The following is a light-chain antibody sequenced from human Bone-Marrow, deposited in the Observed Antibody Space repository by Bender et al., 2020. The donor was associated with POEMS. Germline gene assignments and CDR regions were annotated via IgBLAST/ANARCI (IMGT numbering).Light chain of an antibody. CDR3: VAWAASMNGWV. J-gene: IGLJ3*02. Sequence: QSVLTQPPSVSGTPGQRATISCSGSGSNIGGYPVNWYQQLPGTAPRLLIYTNNERPSGVPDRFSGSKSGNTASLTISGLQSDDEAIYFCVAWAASMNGWVFGGGTKLTVL. CDR2: TNN. V-gene: IGLV1-44*01. CDR1: GSNIGGYP.